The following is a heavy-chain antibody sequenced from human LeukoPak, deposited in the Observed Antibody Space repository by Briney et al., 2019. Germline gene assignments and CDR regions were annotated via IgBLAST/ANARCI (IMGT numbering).Heavy chain of an antibody. Sequence: PSETLSLTCTVSGGSISSYYWSWIRQPPGKGLEWIGYIYYSGSTNYNPSLKSRVTISVDTSKNQFSLKLSSVTAADTAVYYCAGELGYWGQGTLVTVSS. J-gene: IGHJ4*02. CDR2: IYYSGST. V-gene: IGHV4-59*01. CDR3: AGELGY. CDR1: GGSISSYY.